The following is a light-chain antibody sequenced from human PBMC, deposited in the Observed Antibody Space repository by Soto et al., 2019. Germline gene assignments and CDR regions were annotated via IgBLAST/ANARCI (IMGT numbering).Light chain of an antibody. CDR2: EDL. Sequence: QSALTQPASVSGSPGQSITISCIGTSSDVGAYDLVSWYQQHPGTAPRLIIYEDLRRPSGIDSRFSGSKSGNKASLTISGLRAEDEGNCHCCSYAGNRIFVFGGGTKLTVL. J-gene: IGLJ3*02. CDR3: CSYAGNRIFV. V-gene: IGLV2-23*01. CDR1: SSDVGAYDL.